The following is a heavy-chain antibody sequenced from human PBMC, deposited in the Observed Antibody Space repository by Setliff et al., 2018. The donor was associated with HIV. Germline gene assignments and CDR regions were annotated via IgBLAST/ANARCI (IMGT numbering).Heavy chain of an antibody. D-gene: IGHD4-17*01. Sequence: PGGSLRLSCAASGFTFSDYYMTWIRQAPGKGLEWVSYISSSSSTIYYADSVKGRFTISRDNAKNSLYLQMTSLRAEDTAVHYCAREIYWDGDREDYWGQGTLVTVSS. J-gene: IGHJ4*02. CDR2: ISSSSSTI. CDR3: AREIYWDGDREDY. CDR1: GFTFSDYY. V-gene: IGHV3-11*04.